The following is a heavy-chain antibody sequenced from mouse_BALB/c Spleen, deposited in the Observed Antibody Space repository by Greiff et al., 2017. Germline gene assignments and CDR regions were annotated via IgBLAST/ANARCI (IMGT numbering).Heavy chain of an antibody. J-gene: IGHJ2*01. CDR1: GFTFSSFG. CDR3: ARSVPPTRVDY. D-gene: IGHD2-10*01. V-gene: IGHV5-17*02. Sequence: EVMLVESGGGLVQPGGSRKLSCAASGFTFSSFGMHWVRQAPEKGLEWVAYISSGSSTIYYADTVKGRFTISRDNPKNTLFLQMTSLRSEDTAMYYCARSVPPTRVDYWGQGTTLTVSS. CDR2: ISSGSSTI.